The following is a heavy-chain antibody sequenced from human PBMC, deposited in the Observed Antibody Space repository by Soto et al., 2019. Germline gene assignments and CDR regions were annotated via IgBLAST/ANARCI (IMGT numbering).Heavy chain of an antibody. CDR3: ARSVVVVAATFEWFDP. V-gene: IGHV4-39*01. CDR2: IYYSGST. CDR1: GGSISSSSYY. Sequence: SETLSLTCTVSGGSISSSSYYWGWIRQPPGKGLEWIGSIYYSGSTYYNPSLKSRVTISVDTSKNQFSLKLSSVTAADTAVYYCARSVVVVAATFEWFDPWGQGTLVTVSS. D-gene: IGHD2-15*01. J-gene: IGHJ5*02.